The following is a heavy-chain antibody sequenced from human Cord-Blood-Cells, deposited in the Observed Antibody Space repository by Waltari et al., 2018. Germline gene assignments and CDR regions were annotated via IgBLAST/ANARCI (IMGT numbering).Heavy chain of an antibody. CDR2: INHSGST. D-gene: IGHD2-21*02. V-gene: IGHV4-34*01. Sequence: QVQLQQWGAGLLKPSETLSFTCAVYGGSFSGYYWSWIRQPPGKGLEWIGEINHSGSTNYNPSLKSRVTISVDTSKNQFSLKLSSVTAADTAVYYCARVVVTAIPDYWGQGTLVTVSS. CDR3: ARVVVTAIPDY. CDR1: GGSFSGYY. J-gene: IGHJ4*02.